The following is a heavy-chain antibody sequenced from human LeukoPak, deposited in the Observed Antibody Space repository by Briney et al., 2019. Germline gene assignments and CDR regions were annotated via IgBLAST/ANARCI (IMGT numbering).Heavy chain of an antibody. CDR3: ARNVPVVVGATKSGDWFDA. J-gene: IGHJ5*02. V-gene: IGHV4-34*12. D-gene: IGHD2-15*01. CDR1: GGSFSGYH. Sequence: PSETLSLTCAVYGGSFSGYHWSWVRQPPGKGLEWIGEIIDSGSTTYNPYLKRRGTISLETYKNQIPLKLSSVTAADTAVYYCARNVPVVVGATKSGDWFDAWGEARLVTV. CDR2: IIDSGST.